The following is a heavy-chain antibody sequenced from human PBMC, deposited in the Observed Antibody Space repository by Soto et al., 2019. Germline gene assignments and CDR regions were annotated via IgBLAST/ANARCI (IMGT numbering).Heavy chain of an antibody. Sequence: PGGSLRLSCSASGFTFSSYAMHWVRQAPGKGLEYVSAISSNGGGTYYADSVKGRFTISRDNSKNTLYLQMSSLRAEDTAVYYCAKNFWGTFTNAFDIWGQGTMVTVSS. CDR3: AKNFWGTFTNAFDI. CDR1: GFTFSSYA. V-gene: IGHV3-64D*06. CDR2: ISSNGGGT. J-gene: IGHJ3*02. D-gene: IGHD3-3*01.